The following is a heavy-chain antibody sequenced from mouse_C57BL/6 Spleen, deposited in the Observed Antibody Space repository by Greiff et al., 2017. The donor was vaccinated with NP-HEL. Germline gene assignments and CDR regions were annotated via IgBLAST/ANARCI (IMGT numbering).Heavy chain of an antibody. CDR1: GFTFSDYG. Sequence: EVKLVESGGGLVKPGGSLKLSCAASGFTFSDYGMHWVRQAPEKGLEWVAYISSGSSTIYYADTVKGRFTISRDNAKNTLFLQMTSLRSEDTAMYYCARETGLLPDYWGQGTTLTVSS. V-gene: IGHV5-17*01. CDR3: ARETGLLPDY. J-gene: IGHJ2*01. CDR2: ISSGSSTI. D-gene: IGHD4-1*01.